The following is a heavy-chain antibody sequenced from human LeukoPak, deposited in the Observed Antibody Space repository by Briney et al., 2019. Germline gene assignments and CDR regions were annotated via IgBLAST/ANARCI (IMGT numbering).Heavy chain of an antibody. Sequence: SETLSLTCAVYGGSFSGYYWSWIRQPPGKGLEWIGEINHSGSTNYNPSLKSRVNISVDTSKNQFSLKLSSVTAADTAVYYCARGRYYDYVWGSYRSPFDPWGQGTLVTVSS. D-gene: IGHD3-16*02. CDR1: GGSFSGYY. CDR2: INHSGST. CDR3: ARGRYYDYVWGSYRSPFDP. V-gene: IGHV4-34*01. J-gene: IGHJ5*02.